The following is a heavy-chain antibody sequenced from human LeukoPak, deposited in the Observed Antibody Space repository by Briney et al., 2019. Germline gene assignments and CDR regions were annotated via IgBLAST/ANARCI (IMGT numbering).Heavy chain of an antibody. Sequence: ASVKVSCRASGYTFTSYDINWVRQAPGQGLEWMGWMNPNSDNAGYAQKFQGRVTMTRNPSISTAYMELSSLRSEDTAVYYCARNVRDTGAFDYWGQGTLVTVSS. CDR1: GYTFTSYD. CDR2: MNPNSDNA. CDR3: ARNVRDTGAFDY. J-gene: IGHJ4*02. V-gene: IGHV1-8*01. D-gene: IGHD5-18*01.